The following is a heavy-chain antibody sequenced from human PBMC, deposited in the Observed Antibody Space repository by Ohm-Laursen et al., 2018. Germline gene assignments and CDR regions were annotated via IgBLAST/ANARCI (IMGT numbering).Heavy chain of an antibody. CDR1: GYSISSGYF. CDR2: INHSGST. D-gene: IGHD3-22*01. CDR3: VSRPARRNDSRSPFDY. V-gene: IGHV4-38-2*01. Sequence: SETLSLTCAVSGYSISSGYFWGWIRQPPGKGLEWIGEINHSGSTNYNPSLKSRVTISVDTSKNQFSLKLSSVTAADTAVYYCVSRPARRNDSRSPFDYWGQGTLVTVSS. J-gene: IGHJ4*02.